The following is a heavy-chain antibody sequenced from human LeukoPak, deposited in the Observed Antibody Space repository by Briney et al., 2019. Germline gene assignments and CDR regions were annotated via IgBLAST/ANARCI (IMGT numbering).Heavy chain of an antibody. Sequence: PGGSLRLSCEASGFTFSRYWMHWVRQAPGKGLVWVSRIKSDGKTNYADSAKGRFTISRDNAKNTLYLQMNSLRAEDTGVYYCARELPREVTLDYWGQGTLVTVSS. CDR1: GFTFSRYW. D-gene: IGHD2-21*02. J-gene: IGHJ4*02. CDR3: ARELPREVTLDY. CDR2: IKSDGKT. V-gene: IGHV3-74*01.